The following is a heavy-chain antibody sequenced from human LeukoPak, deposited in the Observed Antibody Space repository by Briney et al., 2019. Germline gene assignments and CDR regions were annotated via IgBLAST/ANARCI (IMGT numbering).Heavy chain of an antibody. V-gene: IGHV3-20*04. D-gene: IGHD2-8*01. Sequence: GGSLRLSCAASGFTFDDYCMSWVRQAPGKGLEWVSGINWNGGSTGYADSVKGRFTISRDNAKNSLYLQMNSLRAEDTALYYCARERGVCTNGVCYHLGFDYWGQGTLVTVSS. CDR2: INWNGGST. J-gene: IGHJ4*02. CDR1: GFTFDDYC. CDR3: ARERGVCTNGVCYHLGFDY.